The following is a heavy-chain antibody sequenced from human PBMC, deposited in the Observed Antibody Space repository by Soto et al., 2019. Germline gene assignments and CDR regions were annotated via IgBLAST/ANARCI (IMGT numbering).Heavy chain of an antibody. CDR2: IYYSGST. CDR3: ARQFRVMYSGSYDYYYGMDV. Sequence: SETLSLTCTVSVGSISSSSYYWGWIRQPPGKGLEWIGSIYYSGSTYYNPSLKSRVTISVDTSKNQFSLKLSSVTAADTAVYYCARQFRVMYSGSYDYYYGMDVWGQGTTVTVSS. V-gene: IGHV4-39*01. J-gene: IGHJ6*02. D-gene: IGHD1-26*01. CDR1: VGSISSSSYY.